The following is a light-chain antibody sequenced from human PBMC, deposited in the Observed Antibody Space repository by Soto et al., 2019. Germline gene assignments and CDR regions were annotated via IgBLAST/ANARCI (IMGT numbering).Light chain of an antibody. CDR1: QSVGSW. J-gene: IGKJ1*01. CDR2: DVS. Sequence: PGERATLSCRASQSVGSWLAWYQQKPSQPPRLLIYDVSNRATGIPARFSGSGSGTDFTLTISSLDPEDFAVYYCQQRHWPWTFGQGTTVEVK. V-gene: IGKV3-11*01. CDR3: QQRHWPWT.